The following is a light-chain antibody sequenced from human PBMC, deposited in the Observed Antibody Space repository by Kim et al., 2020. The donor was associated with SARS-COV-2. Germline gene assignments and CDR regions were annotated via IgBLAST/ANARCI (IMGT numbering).Light chain of an antibody. V-gene: IGKV2-28*01. Sequence: DIVMTQSPLSLPVTPGEPASISCRSSQSLLHSNGYNYLDWYLQKPGQSPQLLIYLGSNRASGVPDRFSGSGSGTDFTLKISRVEAEDVGVYYYMQGLQTPLTFGGGTKVDIK. CDR3: MQGLQTPLT. CDR2: LGS. J-gene: IGKJ4*01. CDR1: QSLLHSNGYNY.